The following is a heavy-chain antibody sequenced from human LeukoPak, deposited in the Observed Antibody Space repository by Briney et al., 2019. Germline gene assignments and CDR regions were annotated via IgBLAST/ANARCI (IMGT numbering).Heavy chain of an antibody. CDR3: ASHGEYSSGWYLNYFDY. CDR1: GFTFSSYA. CDR2: ISGSGGST. V-gene: IGHV3-23*01. D-gene: IGHD6-19*01. J-gene: IGHJ4*02. Sequence: GGSLRLSCAASGFTFSSYAMSWVRQAPGKGLEWVSAISGSGGSTYYADSVKGRFTISRDNSKNTLYLQMNSLRAEDTAVYYCASHGEYSSGWYLNYFDYWGQGTLVTVSS.